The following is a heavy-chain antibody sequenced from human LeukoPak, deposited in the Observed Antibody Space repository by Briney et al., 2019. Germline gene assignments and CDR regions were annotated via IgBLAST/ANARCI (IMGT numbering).Heavy chain of an antibody. CDR3: ARERYLGSGEEIY. V-gene: IGHV3-30*02. D-gene: IGHD3-10*01. CDR1: GFTFSHYG. J-gene: IGHJ4*02. Sequence: GGSLRLSCAASGFTFSHYGMHWVRQAPGKGLEWVAFIRYDGSSKSYADSLKGRFTISRDNPKNTMYLQISSLRTEDTAVYYCARERYLGSGEEIYWGQGTLVTVSS. CDR2: IRYDGSSK.